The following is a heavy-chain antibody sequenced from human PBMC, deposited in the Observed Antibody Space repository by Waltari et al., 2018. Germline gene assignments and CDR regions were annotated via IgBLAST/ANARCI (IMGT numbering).Heavy chain of an antibody. CDR1: GYSISSGYY. CDR3: ATTSIVGATGVFDI. J-gene: IGHJ3*02. V-gene: IGHV4-38-2*01. Sequence: QVQLQESGPGLVKPSETLSLTCAVSGYSISSGYYWGWLRQPPGKGLEWIGSIYHSGSTYYNPSLKSRVTISVDTSKNQFSLKLSSVTAADTAVYYCATTSIVGATGVFDIWGQGTMVTVSS. D-gene: IGHD1-26*01. CDR2: IYHSGST.